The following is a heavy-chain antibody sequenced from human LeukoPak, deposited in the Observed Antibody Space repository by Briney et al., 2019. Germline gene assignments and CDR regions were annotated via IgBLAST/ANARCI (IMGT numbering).Heavy chain of an antibody. Sequence: PSETLSLTCTVSGGSISSSSYYWSWIRQPAGKGLEWIGRIYTSGSTNYNPSLKSRVTISVDTSKNQFSLKLSSVTAADTAVYYCAEIRTDRNYYMDVWGKGTTVTVSS. V-gene: IGHV4-61*02. CDR3: AEIRTDRNYYMDV. CDR1: GGSISSSSYY. CDR2: IYTSGST. D-gene: IGHD3-22*01. J-gene: IGHJ6*03.